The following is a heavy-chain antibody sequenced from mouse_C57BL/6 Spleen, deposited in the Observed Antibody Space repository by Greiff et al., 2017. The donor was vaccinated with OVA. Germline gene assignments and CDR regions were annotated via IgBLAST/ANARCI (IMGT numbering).Heavy chain of an antibody. CDR2: INPSSGYT. V-gene: IGHV1-4*01. CDR3: ARPYGYDGVYFDY. D-gene: IGHD2-2*01. Sequence: VKLQESGADLARPGASVKMSCKASGYTFTSYTMHWVKQRPGQGLEWIGYINPSSGYTKYNQKFKDKATLTADKSSSTAYMQLSSLTSEDSAVYYCARPYGYDGVYFDYWGQGTTLTVSS. J-gene: IGHJ2*01. CDR1: GYTFTSYT.